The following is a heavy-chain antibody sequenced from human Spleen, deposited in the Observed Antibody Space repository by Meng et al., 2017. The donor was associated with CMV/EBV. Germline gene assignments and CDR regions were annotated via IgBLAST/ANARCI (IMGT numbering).Heavy chain of an antibody. D-gene: IGHD6-19*01. CDR3: ANGYSSDWYGSFYFDY. Sequence: STVASYDMSWVRQAPGKGLEWVSGISATGDNTFYTDSVKGRFTISRDNTKNTLYLQMNSLRAEDTAVYYCANGYSSDWYGSFYFDYWGQGTLVTVSS. CDR2: ISATGDNT. CDR1: STVASYD. V-gene: IGHV3-23*01. J-gene: IGHJ4*02.